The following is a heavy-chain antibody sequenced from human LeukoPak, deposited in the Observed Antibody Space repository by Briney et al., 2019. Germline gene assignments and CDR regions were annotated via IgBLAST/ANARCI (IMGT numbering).Heavy chain of an antibody. D-gene: IGHD3-10*01. Sequence: ETLSLTCTVSGGSISSYYWSWIRQPPGKGLEWIGYIYYSGSTNYNPSLKSRVTISVDTSKNQFSLKLSSVTAADTAVYYCARESVRGVLNWFDPWGQGTLVTVSS. J-gene: IGHJ5*02. V-gene: IGHV4-59*01. CDR3: ARESVRGVLNWFDP. CDR2: IYYSGST. CDR1: GGSISSYY.